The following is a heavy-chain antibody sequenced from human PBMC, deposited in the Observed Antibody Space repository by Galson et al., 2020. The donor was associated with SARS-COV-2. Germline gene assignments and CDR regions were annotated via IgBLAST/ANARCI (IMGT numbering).Heavy chain of an antibody. CDR3: AHGSGYYDRSGYYSPDASDI. CDR2: IYWDDDK. Sequence: KMSGPTLVKPTQTLTLTYVFSGFSLSKSGEGVGWIRQPPGKALEWLALIYWDDDKRYSPSLKSRITITKDTSKNQVVLTMTNMDPVDTATYYCAHGSGYYDRSGYYSPDASDIWGQGTMVTVSS. D-gene: IGHD3-22*01. CDR1: GFSLSKSGEG. V-gene: IGHV2-5*02. J-gene: IGHJ3*02.